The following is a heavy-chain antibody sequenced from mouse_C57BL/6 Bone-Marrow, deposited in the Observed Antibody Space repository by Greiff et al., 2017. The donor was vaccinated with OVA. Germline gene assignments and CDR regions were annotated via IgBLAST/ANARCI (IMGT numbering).Heavy chain of an antibody. J-gene: IGHJ3*01. Sequence: VQLQQSGPELVKPGASVKISCKASGYAFSSSWMNWVKQRPGKGLEWIGRIYPGDGDTNYNGKFKGKATLTADKSSSTAYMQLSSLTSEDSAVYFCARHNWDWFAYWGQGTLVTVSA. D-gene: IGHD4-1*01. V-gene: IGHV1-82*01. CDR1: GYAFSSSW. CDR3: ARHNWDWFAY. CDR2: IYPGDGDT.